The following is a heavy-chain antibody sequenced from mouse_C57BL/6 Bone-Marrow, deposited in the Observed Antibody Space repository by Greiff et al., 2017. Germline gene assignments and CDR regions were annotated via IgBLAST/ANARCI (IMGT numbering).Heavy chain of an antibody. CDR2: ISGGGGNT. D-gene: IGHD3-2*02. CDR3: ARHETAQATDY. Sequence: EVKLMESGGGLVKPGGSLKLSCAASGFTFSSYTMSWVRQTPEKRLEWVATISGGGGNTYYPDSVKGRFTISSDNAKNTLYLQMSSLRSEDTALYYCARHETAQATDYWGQGTTLTVSS. J-gene: IGHJ2*01. V-gene: IGHV5-9*01. CDR1: GFTFSSYT.